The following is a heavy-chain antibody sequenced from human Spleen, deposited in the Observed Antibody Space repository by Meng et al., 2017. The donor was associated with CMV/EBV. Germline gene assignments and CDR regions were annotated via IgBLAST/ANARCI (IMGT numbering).Heavy chain of an antibody. Sequence: ASVKVSCKASGYTITTYGLSWVRQAPGQGLEWMGWISSHSGDTNYAPKVQGRVTMTTDTSTNTAYMELRSLRSDDTAIYYCVRDKVVMEPATVPKLFYHGMDVWGRGTTVTVSS. CDR1: GYTITTYG. D-gene: IGHD2/OR15-2a*01. V-gene: IGHV1-18*01. CDR2: ISSHSGDT. J-gene: IGHJ6*02. CDR3: VRDKVVMEPATVPKLFYHGMDV.